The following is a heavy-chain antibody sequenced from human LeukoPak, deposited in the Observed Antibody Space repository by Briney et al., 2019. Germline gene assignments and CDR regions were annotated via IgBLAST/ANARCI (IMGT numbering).Heavy chain of an antibody. CDR2: ISYSGST. V-gene: IGHV4-59*11. Sequence: PSETLSLTCTVSGVSISSHFWSWIRQPPGKGLEWIGYISYSGSTNYNPSLKSRVTISVDTSENQFSLKVNSVTAADTAIYYCARHRGGYDDRIDYWGQGTLVTVSS. D-gene: IGHD5-12*01. CDR3: ARHRGGYDDRIDY. J-gene: IGHJ4*02. CDR1: GVSISSHF.